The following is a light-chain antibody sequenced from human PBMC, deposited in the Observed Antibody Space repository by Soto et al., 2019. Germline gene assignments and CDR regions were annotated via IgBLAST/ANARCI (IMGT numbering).Light chain of an antibody. J-gene: IGKJ5*01. CDR1: QSIGTY. CDR2: DAS. CDR3: QQRSNWRST. Sequence: DIVLTQSPATLSLSPGEKATLSCRASQSIGTYLAWYQHKRGQAPRLLIYDASNRATGIPARFSGSGSGTDFTLTISSLEPEDFAVYYCQQRSNWRSTFGQGTRLEIK. V-gene: IGKV3-11*01.